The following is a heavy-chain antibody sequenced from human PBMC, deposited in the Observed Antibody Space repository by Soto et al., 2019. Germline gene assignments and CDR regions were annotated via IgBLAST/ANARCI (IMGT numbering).Heavy chain of an antibody. V-gene: IGHV4-31*03. J-gene: IGHJ5*02. CDR2: IYYSGST. CDR3: ARVGGINCFDP. Sequence: QVQLQESGRGLVKPSQTLSLTCTVSGGSISSGGYYWSWIRQHPGKGLEWMGYIYYSGSTYYNPSLKSRLTISVDTSNNQFSLKLSSVTAADTAVYYFARVGGINCFDPWGQGTLVTFSS. CDR1: GGSISSGGYY. D-gene: IGHD3-16*01.